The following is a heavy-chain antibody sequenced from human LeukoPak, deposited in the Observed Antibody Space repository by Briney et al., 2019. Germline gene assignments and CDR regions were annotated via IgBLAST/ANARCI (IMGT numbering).Heavy chain of an antibody. Sequence: ASVKVSCKASGYTFTGYYMHWVRQAPGQGLEWMGWINLNSGGTNYAQKFQGRVTMTRATSISTAYMELSRLRSDDTAVYYCARAHYDILTGYYAPRFDYWGQGTLVTVSS. D-gene: IGHD3-9*01. J-gene: IGHJ4*02. CDR2: INLNSGGT. V-gene: IGHV1-2*02. CDR3: ARAHYDILTGYYAPRFDY. CDR1: GYTFTGYY.